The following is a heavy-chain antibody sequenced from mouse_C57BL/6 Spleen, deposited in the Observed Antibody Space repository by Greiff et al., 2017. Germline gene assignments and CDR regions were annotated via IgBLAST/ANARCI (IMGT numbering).Heavy chain of an antibody. CDR1: GFTFSSYG. Sequence: EVKLMESGGDLVKPGGSLKLSCAASGFTFSSYGMSWVRQTPDKRLEWVATISSGGSYTFYPDSVKGRFTISRDNAKNTLYLQMSSLKSEDTAMYYCAREGYYYGSRPYFDVWGTGTTVTVSA. CDR3: AREGYYYGSRPYFDV. V-gene: IGHV5-6*01. D-gene: IGHD1-1*01. CDR2: ISSGGSYT. J-gene: IGHJ1*03.